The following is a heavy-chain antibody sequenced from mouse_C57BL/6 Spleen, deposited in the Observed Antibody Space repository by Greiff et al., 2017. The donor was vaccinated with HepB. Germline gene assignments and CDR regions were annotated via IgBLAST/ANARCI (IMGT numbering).Heavy chain of an antibody. CDR1: GYTFTSYW. D-gene: IGHD2-2*01. Sequence: QVQLQQPGAELVRPGSSVKLSCKASGYTFTSYWMDWVKQRPGQGLEWIGNIYPSDSETHYNQKFKDKATLTVDKSSSTAYMQLSSLTSEDSAVYYCARQHLWLYFDYWGQGTTLTVSS. J-gene: IGHJ2*01. CDR3: ARQHLWLYFDY. CDR2: IYPSDSET. V-gene: IGHV1-61*01.